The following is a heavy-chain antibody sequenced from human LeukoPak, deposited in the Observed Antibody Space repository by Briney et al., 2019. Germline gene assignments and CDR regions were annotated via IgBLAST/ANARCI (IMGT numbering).Heavy chain of an antibody. CDR3: ARDDPPHLYRVRGDFYGMDV. CDR1: GGTFSSYA. CDR2: IIPIFGTA. J-gene: IGHJ6*02. Sequence: ASVKVSCKASGGTFSSYAISWVRQAPGQGLEWMGGIIPIFGTANYAQKFQGRVTITADESTSTAYMELSSLRSEGTAVYYCARDDPPHLYRVRGDFYGMDVWGQGTTVTVSS. D-gene: IGHD3-10*01. V-gene: IGHV1-69*13.